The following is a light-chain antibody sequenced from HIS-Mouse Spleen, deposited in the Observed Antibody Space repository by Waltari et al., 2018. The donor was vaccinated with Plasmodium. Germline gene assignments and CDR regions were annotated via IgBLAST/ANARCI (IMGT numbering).Light chain of an antibody. Sequence: EIVMTQSPATLSVSPGQRAPLSCRASQSVSSNLAWYQQKPGQAPRILIYGASTRATGIPARFSGSGSGTEFTLTISSLQSEDFAVYYCQQYNNWSFTFGPGTKVDIK. J-gene: IGKJ3*01. CDR1: QSVSSN. CDR3: QQYNNWSFT. V-gene: IGKV3-15*01. CDR2: GAS.